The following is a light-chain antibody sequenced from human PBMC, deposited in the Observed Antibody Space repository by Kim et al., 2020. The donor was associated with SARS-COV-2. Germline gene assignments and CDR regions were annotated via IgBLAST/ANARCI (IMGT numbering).Light chain of an antibody. Sequence: QSITISWPGTSGDGGGYNYVSWYRQHPGKAPKLIIYDVSNRPSGVSNRFSGSKSGNTASLTISGLQAEDEADYYCSSYTSSSTLEVFGTGTKVTVL. CDR2: DVS. J-gene: IGLJ1*01. CDR1: SGDGGGYNY. CDR3: SSYTSSSTLEV. V-gene: IGLV2-14*03.